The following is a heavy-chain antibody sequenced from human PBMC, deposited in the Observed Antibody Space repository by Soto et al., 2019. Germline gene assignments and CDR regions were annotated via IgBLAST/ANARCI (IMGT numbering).Heavy chain of an antibody. V-gene: IGHV1-3*05. Sequence: QVQLVQSGAEEKKPGASVKVSCKASGYTFTGYAMHWVRRATGQRLEWMGWINAGNGNTKYSQKFQGRVTITRDTSASTAYMELSSLRSEDSDVYYCARAVAMAADFDYWGQGTLVTVSS. CDR3: ARAVAMAADFDY. J-gene: IGHJ4*02. CDR2: INAGNGNT. D-gene: IGHD6-19*01. CDR1: GYTFTGYA.